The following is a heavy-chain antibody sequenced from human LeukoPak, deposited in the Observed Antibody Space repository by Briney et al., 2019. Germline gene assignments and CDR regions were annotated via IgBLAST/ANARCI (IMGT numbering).Heavy chain of an antibody. CDR3: ARLGAPGLTRDCTNGVCFGGYYYYYYMDV. CDR1: GGSISSYY. J-gene: IGHJ6*03. Sequence: SETLSLTWTVSGGSISSYYWSWIRQSAGKGLEWTGRIYTSGSTNYNPSLKSRVTMSVDTSKNQFSLKLSSVTAADTAVYYCARLGAPGLTRDCTNGVCFGGYYYYYYMDVWGKGTTVTVSS. D-gene: IGHD2-8*01. V-gene: IGHV4-4*07. CDR2: IYTSGST.